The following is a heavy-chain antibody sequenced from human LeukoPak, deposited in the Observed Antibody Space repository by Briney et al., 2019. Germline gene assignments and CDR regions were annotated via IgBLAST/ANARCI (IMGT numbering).Heavy chain of an antibody. J-gene: IGHJ3*02. D-gene: IGHD3-16*01. CDR1: GGSFSGYY. CDR2: INHSGST. Sequence: SETLSLTCAVYGGSFSGYYWSWIRQPPGKGLGWIGEINHSGSTNYNPSLKSRVTISVDTSKNQFSLKLSSVTAADTAVYYCARLYYDYVWGSSSAFDIWGQGTMVTVSS. V-gene: IGHV4-34*01. CDR3: ARLYYDYVWGSSSAFDI.